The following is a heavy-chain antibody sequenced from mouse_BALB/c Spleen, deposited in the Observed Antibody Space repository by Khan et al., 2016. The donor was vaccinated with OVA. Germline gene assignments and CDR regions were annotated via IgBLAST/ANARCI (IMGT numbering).Heavy chain of an antibody. Sequence: VQLQESGTELVRPGALVKLSCKASGFNFHSYCMHWVKQRPGPGLEWIGAIYPGDGNSMSSPKFQGKATLTADKSSSTAYLQLSSLASEDSAVYYCARGGITTGYFDYWGQGTTLTVSS. CDR1: GFNFHSYC. V-gene: IGHV1-87*01. J-gene: IGHJ2*01. CDR2: IYPGDGNS. D-gene: IGHD1-1*01. CDR3: ARGGITTGYFDY.